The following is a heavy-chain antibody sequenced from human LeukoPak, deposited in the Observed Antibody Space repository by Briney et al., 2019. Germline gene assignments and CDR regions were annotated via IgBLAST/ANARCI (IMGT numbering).Heavy chain of an antibody. D-gene: IGHD2-2*01. Sequence: GASVKVSCKASGYTFTSYGISWVRQAPGQGLEWMGWISAYNGNTNYAQKLQGRVTMTTDTSTSTAYMELRSLGSDDTAVYYCARTGYCSSTSCFPYYYYGMDVWGQGTTVTVSS. V-gene: IGHV1-18*01. CDR2: ISAYNGNT. J-gene: IGHJ6*02. CDR3: ARTGYCSSTSCFPYYYYGMDV. CDR1: GYTFTSYG.